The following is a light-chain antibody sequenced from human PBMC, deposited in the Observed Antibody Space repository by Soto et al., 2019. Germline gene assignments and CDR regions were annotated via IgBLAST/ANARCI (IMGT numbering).Light chain of an antibody. Sequence: QSVLTQPPSASGAPGQGVTISCSGSISNIGANTVDWYQHFPGTAPKLLIYDNNRRPPGVPARFSGSTSATSASLAISGLHSEDEAEYYCATWDDSLNAWVFGRGTQLTVL. V-gene: IGLV1-44*01. CDR3: ATWDDSLNAWV. J-gene: IGLJ3*02. CDR1: ISNIGANT. CDR2: DNN.